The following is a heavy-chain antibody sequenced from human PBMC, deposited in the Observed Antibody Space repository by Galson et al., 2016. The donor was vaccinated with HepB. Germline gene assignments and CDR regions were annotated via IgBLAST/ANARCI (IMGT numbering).Heavy chain of an antibody. Sequence: PALVTLTQTLTLTCTFSGFSLRTSGMCVTWIRQPPGKALEWLALIDWDDDKYYSTSLKTRLTISKDTAKNQVVLTMTNMDPVDTATYYCARTAVPLAARDYYMDVWGKGTTVTVSS. CDR2: IDWDDDK. D-gene: IGHD2/OR15-2a*01. J-gene: IGHJ6*03. CDR1: GFSLRTSGMC. CDR3: ARTAVPLAARDYYMDV. V-gene: IGHV2-70*01.